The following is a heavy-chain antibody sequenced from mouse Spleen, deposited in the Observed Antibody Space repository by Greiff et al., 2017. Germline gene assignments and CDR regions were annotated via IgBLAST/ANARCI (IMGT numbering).Heavy chain of an antibody. Sequence: QVQLQHPGAELVKPGASVKLSCKASGYTFTSYWMHWVKQRPGQGLEWIGMIHPNSGSTNYNEKFKSKATLTVDKSSSTAYMQLSSLTSEDSAVYYCARDYDYDSFDYWGQGTTLTVSS. D-gene: IGHD2-4*01. J-gene: IGHJ2*01. V-gene: IGHV1-64*01. CDR1: GYTFTSYW. CDR2: IHPNSGST. CDR3: ARDYDYDSFDY.